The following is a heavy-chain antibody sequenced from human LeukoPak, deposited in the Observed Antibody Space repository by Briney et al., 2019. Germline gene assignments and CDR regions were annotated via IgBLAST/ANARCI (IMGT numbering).Heavy chain of an antibody. J-gene: IGHJ4*02. Sequence: GGSLRLSCAASGFTFSSYSMNWVRQAPGKGLEWVSSISSSSSYIYYADSVKGRFTISRDNAKNSLYLQMNSLRAEDTAVNYCARETYYYDSSGYYGYWGQGTLVTVSS. CDR1: GFTFSSYS. V-gene: IGHV3-21*01. D-gene: IGHD3-22*01. CDR2: ISSSSSYI. CDR3: ARETYYYDSSGYYGY.